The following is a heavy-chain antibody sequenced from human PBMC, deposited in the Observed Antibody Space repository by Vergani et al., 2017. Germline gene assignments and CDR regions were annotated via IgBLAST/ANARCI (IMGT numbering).Heavy chain of an antibody. V-gene: IGHV3-21*01. Sequence: EVQLVESGGGLVKPGGSLRLSCAASGFTFSSYSMNWVRQAPGKGLEWVSSISSMSSYIYYADSVKGRFTISRDNAKNSLYLQMNSLRAEDTAVYYCAGVYSSSPEAGEVYWGQGTLVTVSS. CDR2: ISSMSSYI. D-gene: IGHD6-13*01. J-gene: IGHJ4*02. CDR3: AGVYSSSPEAGEVY. CDR1: GFTFSSYS.